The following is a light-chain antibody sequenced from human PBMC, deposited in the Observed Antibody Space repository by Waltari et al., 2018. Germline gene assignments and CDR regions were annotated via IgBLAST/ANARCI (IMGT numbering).Light chain of an antibody. V-gene: IGLV3-19*01. CDR3: NSRDDSGDHLYV. CDR2: GTD. Sequence: SSELTQDPAVSVALGQTVRITCQGDSLRGDYASWYQQKPGQAPVLVIYGTDKRPSGIPDRFSGSRSGDTSSLIITGAQAEDEADYFCNSRDDSGDHLYVFGPGTTVSVL. J-gene: IGLJ1*01. CDR1: SLRGDY.